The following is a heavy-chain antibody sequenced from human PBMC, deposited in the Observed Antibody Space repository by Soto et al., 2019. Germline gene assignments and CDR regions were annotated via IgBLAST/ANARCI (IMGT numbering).Heavy chain of an antibody. CDR2: ISRSGDYT. D-gene: IGHD7-27*01. V-gene: IGHV3-23*01. J-gene: IGHJ6*02. CDR3: AKGGFWVHYGMDV. CDR1: GSSFSAFA. Sequence: EVQLLESGGGLVKPGGSLRLSCAASGSSFSAFALNWVRQAPGKGLEWVSAISRSGDYTFYSDSVKGRFTISRDNSRNTVYMEMNSLRAEDTAVYYCAKGGFWVHYGMDVWGQGTTVSVSS.